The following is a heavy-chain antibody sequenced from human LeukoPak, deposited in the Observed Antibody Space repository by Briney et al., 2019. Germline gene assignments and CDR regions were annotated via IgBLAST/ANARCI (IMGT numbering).Heavy chain of an antibody. J-gene: IGHJ6*02. CDR3: ARVLDYYGSGTDYGMDV. Sequence: QPGGSLRLSYAASGFTFSSYWMHWVRQAPGKGLVWVSRINSDGSSTSYADSVKGRFTISRDNAKNTLYLQMNSLRAEDTAVYYCARVLDYYGSGTDYGMDVWGQGTMVTVSS. CDR1: GFTFSSYW. D-gene: IGHD3-10*01. CDR2: INSDGSST. V-gene: IGHV3-74*01.